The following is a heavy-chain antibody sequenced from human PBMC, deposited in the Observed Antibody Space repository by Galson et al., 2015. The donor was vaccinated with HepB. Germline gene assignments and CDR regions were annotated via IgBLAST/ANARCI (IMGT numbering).Heavy chain of an antibody. CDR3: ARDRWVVRGVINYYYYGMDV. CDR2: ISYDGSNK. D-gene: IGHD3-10*01. Sequence: SLRLSCAASGFTFSSYAMHWVRQAPGKGLEWVAVISYDGSNKYYADSVKGRFTISRDNSKNTLYLQMNSLRAEDTAVYYCARDRWVVRGVINYYYYGMDVWGQGTTVTVSS. J-gene: IGHJ6*02. CDR1: GFTFSSYA. V-gene: IGHV3-30*04.